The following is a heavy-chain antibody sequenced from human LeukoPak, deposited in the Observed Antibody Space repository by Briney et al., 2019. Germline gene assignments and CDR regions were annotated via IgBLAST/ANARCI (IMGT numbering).Heavy chain of an antibody. D-gene: IGHD3-10*01. J-gene: IGHJ6*02. V-gene: IGHV4-39*07. CDR2: IYYSGST. Sequence: SETLSLTCTVSGGSISSSSYYWGWIRQPPGKGLEWIGSIYYSGSTYYNPSLKSRVTISVDTSKNQFSLKLSSVTAADTAVYYCARGGGFYYYYGMDVWGQGTTVTVSS. CDR3: ARGGGFYYYYGMDV. CDR1: GGSISSSSYY.